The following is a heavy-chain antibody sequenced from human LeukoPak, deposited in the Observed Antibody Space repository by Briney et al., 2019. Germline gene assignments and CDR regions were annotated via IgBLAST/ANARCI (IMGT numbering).Heavy chain of an antibody. CDR2: ISAYNGNT. D-gene: IGHD3-10*01. V-gene: IGHV1-18*01. J-gene: IGHJ6*03. Sequence: ASVKVSCKASGYTFTSYGISWVRQAPGQGLAWMGWISAYNGNTNYAQKLQGRVTMTTDTSTSTAYMELRSLRSDDTAVYYCARFYYGSGSEAYYYYMDVWGKGTTVTVSS. CDR3: ARFYYGSGSEAYYYYMDV. CDR1: GYTFTSYG.